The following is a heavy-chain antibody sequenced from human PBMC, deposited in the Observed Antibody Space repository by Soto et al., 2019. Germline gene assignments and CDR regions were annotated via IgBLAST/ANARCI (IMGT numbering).Heavy chain of an antibody. CDR3: ARDFTQVGPLDF. CDR2: IRYDGTEK. V-gene: IGHV3-33*01. D-gene: IGHD1-26*01. J-gene: IGHJ4*02. Sequence: RRLSCAASGFIFSSFALHWVRQAPGKGLEWVAVIRYDGTEKYNGDSVKGRFTISRDNSKNTVYLEMTSLKAEDTAVYYCARDFTQVGPLDFWGQGTLVTVSS. CDR1: GFIFSSFA.